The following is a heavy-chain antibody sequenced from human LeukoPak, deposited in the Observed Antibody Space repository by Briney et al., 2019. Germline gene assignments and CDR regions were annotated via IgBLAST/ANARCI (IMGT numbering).Heavy chain of an antibody. D-gene: IGHD6-13*01. J-gene: IGHJ4*02. CDR1: GFTFSSYA. CDR3: ARGAAAGTSVGGNFDY. CDR2: ISGSGGST. Sequence: PGGSLRLSCAASGFTFSSYAMSWVRQAPGKGLEWVSAISGSGGSTYYADSVKGRFTISRDNAKNSLYLQVNSLRAEDTAVYYCARGAAAGTSVGGNFDYWGQGTLVTVSS. V-gene: IGHV3-23*01.